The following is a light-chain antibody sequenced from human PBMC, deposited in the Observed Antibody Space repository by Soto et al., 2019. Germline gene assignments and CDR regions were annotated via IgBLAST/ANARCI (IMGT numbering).Light chain of an antibody. CDR1: QSVLYNSNNKNH. V-gene: IGKV4-1*01. CDR2: GAF. J-gene: IGKJ2*01. CDR3: QQYYSIPFT. Sequence: DFVMTQAPDSLAVSLGERATINCKSSQSVLYNSNNKNHLGWFQQKPGHPPKLLIYGAFFRPSGVPVRFSGSGSGTDFTLTISSLQAEDVAVYYCQQYYSIPFTFGQGTKLEI.